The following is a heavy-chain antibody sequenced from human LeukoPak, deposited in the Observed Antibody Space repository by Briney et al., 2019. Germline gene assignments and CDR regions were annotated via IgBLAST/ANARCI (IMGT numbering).Heavy chain of an antibody. Sequence: GGSLRLSCAASGFSFSRYWMSWVRQAPGKGLEWVANIKQDGSEKYYVESVKGRFTISRDNAKKTLYLQMNSLSAEDTAVYYCATDAFSFGSSGYGTINHWGQGALVTVSS. CDR3: ATDAFSFGSSGYGTINH. D-gene: IGHD3-22*01. CDR1: GFSFSRYW. CDR2: IKQDGSEK. J-gene: IGHJ5*02. V-gene: IGHV3-7*01.